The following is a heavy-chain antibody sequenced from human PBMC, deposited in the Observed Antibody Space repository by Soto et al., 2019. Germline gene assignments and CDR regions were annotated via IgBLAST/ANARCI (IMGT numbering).Heavy chain of an antibody. D-gene: IGHD3-22*01. V-gene: IGHV3-23*01. J-gene: IGHJ3*02. CDR1: GFTFSSYA. CDR3: AKDLINSYYYDSSGQYPSAFDI. CDR2: ISGSGGST. Sequence: GGSLRLSCAASGFTFSSYAMSWVRQAPGKGLEWVSAISGSGGSTYYADSVKGRFTISRDNSKNTLYLQMNSLRAEDTAVYYCAKDLINSYYYDSSGQYPSAFDIWGQGTMVTVSS.